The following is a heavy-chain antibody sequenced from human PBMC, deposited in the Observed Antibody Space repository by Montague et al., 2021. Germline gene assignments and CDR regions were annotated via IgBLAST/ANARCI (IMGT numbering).Heavy chain of an antibody. V-gene: IGHV3-7*01. CDR3: ARDRGSYYDFWSGYWYMDV. D-gene: IGHD3-3*01. J-gene: IGHJ6*03. CDR2: QEKKKK. Sequence: QEKKKKYYVDSVNGRFTISRDNAKDSLYLQMNSLRAEDTAVYYCARDRGSYYDFWSGYWYMDVWGKGTTVRVSS.